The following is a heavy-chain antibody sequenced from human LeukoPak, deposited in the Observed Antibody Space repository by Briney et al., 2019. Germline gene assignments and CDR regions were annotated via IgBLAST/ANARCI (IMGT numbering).Heavy chain of an antibody. Sequence: GRSLRLSCAASGFTFSSYGMHWVRQAPGKGLEWVAFIRYDGSNKYYADSVKGRFTISRDNSKNTLYLQMNSLRTEDTAVHYCAKDSRGSYDSSGYYFRSEHYFDYWGQGTLVTVSS. CDR2: IRYDGSNK. V-gene: IGHV3-30*02. CDR1: GFTFSSYG. J-gene: IGHJ4*02. D-gene: IGHD3-22*01. CDR3: AKDSRGSYDSSGYYFRSEHYFDY.